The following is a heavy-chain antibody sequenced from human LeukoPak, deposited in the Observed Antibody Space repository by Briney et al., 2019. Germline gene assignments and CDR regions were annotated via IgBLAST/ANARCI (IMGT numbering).Heavy chain of an antibody. CDR1: GSSASITTSY. CDR2: VYYAGST. CDR3: ARLRKGRYFDYIFDY. D-gene: IGHD3-9*01. Sequence: SETLSLTSTVSGSSASITTSYSGSIRQPPGGWLEWLSIVYYAGSTYCNPSLKSRVTMSVDTSKNQFSLTMTSVTAADTAVYYCARLRKGRYFDYIFDYWGQGTLATVSS. J-gene: IGHJ4*02. V-gene: IGHV4-39*01.